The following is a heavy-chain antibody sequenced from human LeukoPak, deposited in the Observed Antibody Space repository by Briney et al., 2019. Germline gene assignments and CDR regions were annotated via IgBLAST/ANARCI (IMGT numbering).Heavy chain of an antibody. J-gene: IGHJ4*02. Sequence: SAKVSCKASGGTFSSYAISWVRQAPGQGLEWMGGIIPIFGTANYAQKFQGRVTITADESTSTAYMELSSLRSEDTAVYYCARDLCSSTSCYDRPFDYWGQGTLVTVSS. CDR1: GGTFSSYA. D-gene: IGHD2-2*01. CDR3: ARDLCSSTSCYDRPFDY. V-gene: IGHV1-69*13. CDR2: IIPIFGTA.